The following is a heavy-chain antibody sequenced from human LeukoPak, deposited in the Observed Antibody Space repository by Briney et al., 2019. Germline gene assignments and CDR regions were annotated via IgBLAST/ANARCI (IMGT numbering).Heavy chain of an antibody. V-gene: IGHV3-7*01. CDR1: GFVFSSYA. D-gene: IGHD1-26*01. CDR3: ARQETSSYNGAFDI. J-gene: IGHJ3*02. CDR2: IKKDGSEM. Sequence: GGSLRLSCAASGFVFSSYAMHWVRQAPGKGLEWVANIKKDGSEMYYVDSVKGRFTISRDNAKNSLYLQMNSLRADDTAVYHCARQETSSYNGAFDIWGQGTMVIVSS.